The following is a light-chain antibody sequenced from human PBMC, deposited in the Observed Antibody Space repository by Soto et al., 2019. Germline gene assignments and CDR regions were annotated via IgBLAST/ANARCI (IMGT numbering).Light chain of an antibody. J-gene: IGLJ1*01. V-gene: IGLV2-14*01. CDR2: EVS. CDR3: SSYTSSSTYV. Sequence: QSVLTQPASVSGSPGQSITISCTGTSSDVGGYNYVPWYQQYPGKAPKLMIYEVSNRPSGVSNRFSGSKSGNTASLTISGLQAEDEADYYCSSYTSSSTYVFGAGTKVTVL. CDR1: SSDVGGYNY.